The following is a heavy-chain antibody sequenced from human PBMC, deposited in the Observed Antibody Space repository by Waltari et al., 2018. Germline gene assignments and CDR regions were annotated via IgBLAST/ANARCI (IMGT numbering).Heavy chain of an antibody. J-gene: IGHJ4*02. D-gene: IGHD2-2*01. CDR3: ARVPAAPYVGY. Sequence: EVQLLESGGGLVQPGGSLRLSCAASGFTFSSYAMSWVRQAPGKGLEWVSAISGSGGSTYYADSVKGRFTISRDNSKNTLYLQMNSLGAEDTAVYYCARVPAAPYVGYWGQGTLVTVSS. V-gene: IGHV3-23*01. CDR2: ISGSGGST. CDR1: GFTFSSYA.